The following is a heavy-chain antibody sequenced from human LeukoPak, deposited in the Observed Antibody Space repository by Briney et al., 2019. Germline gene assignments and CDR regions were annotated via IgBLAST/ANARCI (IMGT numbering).Heavy chain of an antibody. CDR3: ASGLHIYYYYGMDV. J-gene: IGHJ6*02. CDR1: GFTFSSYA. CDR2: ISYDGSNK. Sequence: GGSLRLSCAASGFTFSSYAMHWVRQAPGKGLEWVAVISYDGSNKYYADSVKGRFTISRDNAKNSLYLQMNSLRDEDTAVYYCASGLHIYYYYGMDVWGQGTTVTVSS. V-gene: IGHV3-30-3*01.